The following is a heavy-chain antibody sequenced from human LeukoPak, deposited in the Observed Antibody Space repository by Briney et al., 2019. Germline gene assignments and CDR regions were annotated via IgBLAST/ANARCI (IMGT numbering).Heavy chain of an antibody. J-gene: IGHJ4*02. D-gene: IGHD6-19*01. CDR1: GGSFSGYY. Sequence: SETLSLTCAVYGGSFSGYYWSWIRQPPGKGLEWIGEINHSGSTNYNPSLKSRVTMSVDTSKNQFSLKLSSVTAADTAVYYCASPTSSGWSFFDYWGQGTLVTVSS. CDR3: ASPTSSGWSFFDY. CDR2: INHSGST. V-gene: IGHV4-34*01.